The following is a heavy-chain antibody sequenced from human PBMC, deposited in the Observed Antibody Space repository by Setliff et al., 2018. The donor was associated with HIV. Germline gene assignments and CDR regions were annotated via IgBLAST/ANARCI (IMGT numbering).Heavy chain of an antibody. CDR1: AFTFNIYA. D-gene: IGHD3-9*01. CDR3: ARDFLGDPDWSLDY. CDR2: IDANTGIP. V-gene: IGHV7-4-1*02. Sequence: ASVKVSCKASAFTFNIYAIHWVRQAPGQGLEWMGYIDANTGIPTYAQALSGRFVFPLDTSVTTAYLQISSLTAEDTAVYYCARDFLGDPDWSLDYWGQGTLVTVSS. J-gene: IGHJ4*02.